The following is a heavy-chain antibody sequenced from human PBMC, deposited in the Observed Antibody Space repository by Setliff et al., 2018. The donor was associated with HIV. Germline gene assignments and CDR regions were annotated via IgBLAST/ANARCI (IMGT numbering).Heavy chain of an antibody. J-gene: IGHJ4*02. CDR1: GFTFNNYG. D-gene: IGHD5-12*01. V-gene: IGHV3-30*02. CDR2: IQYDGSNK. CDR3: HSGYDTEEQSYFDY. Sequence: GGSLRLSCAASGFTFNNYGMHWVRQAPGKGLEWVAFIQYDGSNKYYADSVKGRFTISRDNAKNTLYLQMNSLRAEDTGVYYCHSGYDTEEQSYFDYWGQGALVTVSS.